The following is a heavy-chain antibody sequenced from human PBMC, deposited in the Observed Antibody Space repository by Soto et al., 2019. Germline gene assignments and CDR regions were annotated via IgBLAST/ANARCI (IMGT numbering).Heavy chain of an antibody. Sequence: PGGSLRLSCAASGFTFSSYWMSWVRQAPGKGLEWVANIKQDGSEKYYVDSVKGRFTISRDNAKNSLYLQMNSLRAEDTAVYYCARSPITIFGVVIWGFDPWGQGTLVTVSS. CDR3: ARSPITIFGVVIWGFDP. CDR1: GFTFSSYW. V-gene: IGHV3-7*01. J-gene: IGHJ5*02. D-gene: IGHD3-3*01. CDR2: IKQDGSEK.